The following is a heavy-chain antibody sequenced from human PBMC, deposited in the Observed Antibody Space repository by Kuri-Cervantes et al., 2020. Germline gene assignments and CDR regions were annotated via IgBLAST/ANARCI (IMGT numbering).Heavy chain of an antibody. CDR3: ATYSGSYGDY. Sequence: SETLSLTCTVSGGSISRSSYHWGWIRQPPGKGLEWIGSIYHSGSTYYNPSLKSRVTISVDTSKNQFSLKLTSVTAADTAVYYCATYSGSYGDYWGQGTLVTVSS. J-gene: IGHJ4*02. V-gene: IGHV4-39*07. D-gene: IGHD1-26*01. CDR2: IYHSGST. CDR1: GGSISRSSYH.